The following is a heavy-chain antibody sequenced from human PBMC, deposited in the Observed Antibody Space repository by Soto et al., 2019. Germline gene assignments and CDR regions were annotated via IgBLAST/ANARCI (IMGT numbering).Heavy chain of an antibody. CDR3: ARQLRFYGSYYGYFDY. CDR2: IYYSGST. Sequence: SETLSLTCTVSGGSISSSSYYWGWIRQPPGKGLEWIGGIYYSGSTYYNPSLKSRVTISVDTSKNQFSLKLSSVTAADTAVYYCARQLRFYGSYYGYFDYWGQGTLVTVSS. J-gene: IGHJ4*02. CDR1: GGSISSSSYY. V-gene: IGHV4-39*01. D-gene: IGHD1-26*01.